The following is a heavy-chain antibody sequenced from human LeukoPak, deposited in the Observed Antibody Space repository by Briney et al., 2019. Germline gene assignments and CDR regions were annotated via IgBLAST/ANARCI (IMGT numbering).Heavy chain of an antibody. J-gene: IGHJ5*02. V-gene: IGHV3-7*03. CDR3: ARGFGRP. D-gene: IGHD3-10*01. CDR1: GFTFSSYW. Sequence: GGSLRLSCVGSGFTFSSYWMSWVRQAPGKGLEWVANIKQDGSEKYYVDSVKGRFTISRDNAKNSLYLQMNGLRAEDTAVYYCARGFGRPWGQGTLVTVSS. CDR2: IKQDGSEK.